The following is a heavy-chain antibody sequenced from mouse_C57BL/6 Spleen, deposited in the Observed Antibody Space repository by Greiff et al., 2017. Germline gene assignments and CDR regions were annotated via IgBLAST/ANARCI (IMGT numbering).Heavy chain of an antibody. J-gene: IGHJ2*01. D-gene: IGHD1-1*01. CDR1: GYTFTDYN. Sequence: EVQLVESGPELVKPGASVKIPCKASGYTFTDYNMDWVKQSHGKSLEWIGDINPNNGGTIYNQKFKGKATLTVDKSSSTAYMELRSLASEDTAVYYCARSRYYGREGYFDSWGQGTTLTVSS. V-gene: IGHV1-18*01. CDR3: ARSRYYGREGYFDS. CDR2: INPNNGGT.